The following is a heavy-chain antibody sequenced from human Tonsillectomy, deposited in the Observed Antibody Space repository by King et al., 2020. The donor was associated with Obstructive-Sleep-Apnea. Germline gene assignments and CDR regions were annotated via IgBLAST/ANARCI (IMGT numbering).Heavy chain of an antibody. CDR3: ARDSPYSSGYYDD. CDR1: GFTFSSYI. V-gene: IGHV3-21*01. D-gene: IGHD3-22*01. Sequence: DVQLVESGGGLVKPGGSLRLSCAASGFTFSSYIMNWVRQAPGKGLEGVSSISSSSSYIYYADSVKGRVTISRDNAKNSLYLQMNSLRAEDTAVYYCARDSPYSSGYYDDWGQGTLVTVSS. CDR2: ISSSSSYI. J-gene: IGHJ4*02.